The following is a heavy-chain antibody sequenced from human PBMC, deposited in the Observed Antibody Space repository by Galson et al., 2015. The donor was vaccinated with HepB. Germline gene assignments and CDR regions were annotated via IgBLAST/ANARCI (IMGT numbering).Heavy chain of an antibody. CDR3: ASAVAARSLRFDY. CDR2: IYPGDSDT. CDR1: GYSFTSYW. Sequence: QSGAEVKKPGESLEISCTGSGYSFTSYWIGWVRQMPGKGLEWMGIIYPGDSDTRYSPSFQGQVTISADKSISTAYLQWSSLKASDTAMYYCASAVAARSLRFDYWGQGTLVTVSS. J-gene: IGHJ4*02. V-gene: IGHV5-51*01. D-gene: IGHD6-6*01.